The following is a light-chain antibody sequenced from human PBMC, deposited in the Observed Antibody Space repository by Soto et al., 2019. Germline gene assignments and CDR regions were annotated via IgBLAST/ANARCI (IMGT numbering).Light chain of an antibody. Sequence: EIVMTQSPATLSVSPGERATLSCRASQSLSSSQLAWYQQKPGQAPRLLIHDASSRATGISDRFTGSGSGTDFTLTITTLEPEDFAVYYCQQYGSSPRTFGLGTKV. CDR1: QSLSSSQ. CDR2: DAS. CDR3: QQYGSSPRT. J-gene: IGKJ1*01. V-gene: IGKV3-20*01.